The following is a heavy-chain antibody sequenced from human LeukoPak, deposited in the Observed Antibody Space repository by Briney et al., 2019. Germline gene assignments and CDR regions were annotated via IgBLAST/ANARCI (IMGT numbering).Heavy chain of an antibody. CDR1: GYSFTSYW. V-gene: IGHV5-51*01. J-gene: IGHJ4*02. CDR2: IYPGDSDT. CDR3: ARLPLGELAAGYSGSWYYFDY. Sequence: GESLKISCQGSGYSFTSYWIGWVRQMPGKGLEWMGIIYPGDSDTRYSPSFQGQVTISADKSISTAYLQWSSLRASDTAMYYCARLPLGELAAGYSGSWYYFDYWGQGTLVTVSS. D-gene: IGHD6-13*01.